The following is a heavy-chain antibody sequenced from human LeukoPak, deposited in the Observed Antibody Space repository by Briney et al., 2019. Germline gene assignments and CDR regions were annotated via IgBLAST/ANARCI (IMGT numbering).Heavy chain of an antibody. D-gene: IGHD6-25*01. CDR2: IYYSGST. Sequence: TLSLTCTVSGGSISSGGYYWSWIRQHPGKGLEWIGYIYYSGSTYYNPSLKSRVTISVDTSKNQFSLKLSSVTAADTAVYYCARAGIEAGYFDYWGQGTLVTVSS. V-gene: IGHV4-31*03. CDR3: ARAGIEAGYFDY. CDR1: GGSISSGGYY. J-gene: IGHJ4*02.